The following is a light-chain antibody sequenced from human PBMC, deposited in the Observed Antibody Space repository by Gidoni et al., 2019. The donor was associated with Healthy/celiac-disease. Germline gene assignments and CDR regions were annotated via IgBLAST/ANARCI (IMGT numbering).Light chain of an antibody. CDR1: SSDVGGYNY. J-gene: IGLJ2*01. CDR3: SSYAGSNNVV. Sequence: QSALTQPPSASGSPGQSVTIPCTGTSSDVGGYNYVSWYQQYPGKAPKLMIYEGSKRPSGVPDRFSGSKSGNTASLTVSGLQAEDEADYYCSSYAGSNNVVFGGGTKLTVL. CDR2: EGS. V-gene: IGLV2-8*01.